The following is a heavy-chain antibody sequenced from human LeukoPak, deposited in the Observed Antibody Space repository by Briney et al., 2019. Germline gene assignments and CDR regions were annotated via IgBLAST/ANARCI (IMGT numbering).Heavy chain of an antibody. CDR3: ARDTAMVGYYYMDV. CDR1: GGTFSSYA. D-gene: IGHD5-18*01. J-gene: IGHJ6*03. Sequence: ASVKVSCNASGGTFSSYAISWVRQAPGQGLEWMGGIIPIFGTANYAQKFQGRVTVTADESTSTAYMELSSLRSEDTAVYYCARDTAMVGYYYMDVWGKGTTVTVSS. V-gene: IGHV1-69*13. CDR2: IIPIFGTA.